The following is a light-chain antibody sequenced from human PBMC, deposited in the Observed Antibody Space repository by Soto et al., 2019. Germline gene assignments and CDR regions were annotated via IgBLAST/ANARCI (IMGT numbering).Light chain of an antibody. Sequence: QTVVTQPPSVSGAPGQRVTISCTGSSSNIGAGYDVHWYQQVPGTAPKLLIYDNSNRPSGVPDRFSGSKSGTSASLAITGLQAEDEADYYCQSYDSSLSAVFGGGTKLTVL. CDR1: SSNIGAGYD. J-gene: IGLJ2*01. CDR3: QSYDSSLSAV. V-gene: IGLV1-40*01. CDR2: DNS.